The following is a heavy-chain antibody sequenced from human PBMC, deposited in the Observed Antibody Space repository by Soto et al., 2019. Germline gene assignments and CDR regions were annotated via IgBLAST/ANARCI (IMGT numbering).Heavy chain of an antibody. CDR1: GGSISSYY. J-gene: IGHJ6*02. V-gene: IGHV4-59*01. D-gene: IGHD3-16*01. CDR2: IYYSGST. CDR3: ARGGPYPATYYYYYGMDV. Sequence: SETLSLTCTVSGGSISSYYWSWIRQPPGKGLEWIGYIYYSGSTNYNPSLKSRVTISVDTSKNQFSLKLSSVTAADTAVYYCARGGPYPATYYYYYGMDVWGQGTTVTVSS.